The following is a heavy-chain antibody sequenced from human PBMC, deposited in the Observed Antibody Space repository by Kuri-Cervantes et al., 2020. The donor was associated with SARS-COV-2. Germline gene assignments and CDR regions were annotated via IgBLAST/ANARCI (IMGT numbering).Heavy chain of an antibody. D-gene: IGHD7-27*01. CDR2: IYYSGST. CDR3: ARPALGTNGNFDY. Sequence: SETLSLTCTLSGGSISSGDYYWSWIRQPPGKGLEWIGYIYYSGSTYYNPSLKSRVTISVDTSKNQFSLTMSSVTATDTAVYYCARPALGTNGNFDYWGQGMRVTVSS. V-gene: IGHV4-30-4*01. CDR1: GGSISSGDYY. J-gene: IGHJ4*02.